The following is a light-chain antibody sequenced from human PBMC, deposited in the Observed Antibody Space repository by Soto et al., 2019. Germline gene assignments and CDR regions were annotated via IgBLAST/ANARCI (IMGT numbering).Light chain of an antibody. V-gene: IGKV3-15*01. Sequence: EIVMTQSPATLSVSPGERATLSCRASQSVSSDLAWYHHKPGQAPRLLIYSASTRATGIPARFSGSGSGTEFTLLINSLQSEDFAVYYCQQYNNWPRTFGQGTKVELK. CDR3: QQYNNWPRT. J-gene: IGKJ1*01. CDR2: SAS. CDR1: QSVSSD.